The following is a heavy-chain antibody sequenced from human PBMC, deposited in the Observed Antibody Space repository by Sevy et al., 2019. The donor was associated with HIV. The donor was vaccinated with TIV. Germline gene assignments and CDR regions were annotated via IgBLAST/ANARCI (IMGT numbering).Heavy chain of an antibody. V-gene: IGHV4-39*01. D-gene: IGHD6-19*01. CDR2: INYSGIT. Sequence: SESLSLTCTVSGASISSSGYYWGWIRQPPGKGLQWIASINYSGITFYNPSLKSRVTISADTSENQFSLMLSSVTAADTAIYFSAGPIFTYTSGWNYFDFWGQGTVVTVSS. CDR3: AGPIFTYTSGWNYFDF. CDR1: GASISSSGYY. J-gene: IGHJ4*02.